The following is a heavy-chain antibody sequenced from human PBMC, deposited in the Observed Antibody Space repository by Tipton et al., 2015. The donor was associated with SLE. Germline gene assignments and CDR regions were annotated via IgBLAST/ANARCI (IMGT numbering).Heavy chain of an antibody. CDR1: GGSFSSYY. V-gene: IGHV4-34*01. D-gene: IGHD3-9*01. J-gene: IGHJ4*02. CDR2: IHHSGST. Sequence: TLSLTCAVSGGSFSSYYWIWIRQSPGKGLEWIGEIHHSGSTTYNPSLKSRVTILVDTSKNQFSLHLTSVTSADTAVYYCANYFYYVTGYQAVGDWGQGALVTVSS. CDR3: ANYFYYVTGYQAVGD.